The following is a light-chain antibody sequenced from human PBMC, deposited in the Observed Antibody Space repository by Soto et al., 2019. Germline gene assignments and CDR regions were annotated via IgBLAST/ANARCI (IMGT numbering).Light chain of an antibody. Sequence: QSARTQPASVSGSPGQSITISCTGPSSDVGSYNLVSWYQQHPGKAPKLMIYEGSKRPSGVSNRFSGSKSGNTASLTISGLQAEDEADYYCCSYAGSSTPYVFGTGTKVTVL. CDR3: CSYAGSSTPYV. V-gene: IGLV2-23*01. CDR2: EGS. J-gene: IGLJ1*01. CDR1: SSDVGSYNL.